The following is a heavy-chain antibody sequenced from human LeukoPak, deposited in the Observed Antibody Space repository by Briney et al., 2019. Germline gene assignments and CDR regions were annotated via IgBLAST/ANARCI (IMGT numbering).Heavy chain of an antibody. CDR3: ARHVDRRYFDI. Sequence: PSETLSLTCSVSGGSISITNYYWGWIRQPPGKGLEWIGSIYYSGTTYYNPSLKSRVTISADTSKNQFSVKFNSMTAADTALYYCARHVDRRYFDIWGQGTMVTVSS. V-gene: IGHV4-39*01. J-gene: IGHJ3*02. CDR2: IYYSGTT. CDR1: GGSISITNYY. D-gene: IGHD2-15*01.